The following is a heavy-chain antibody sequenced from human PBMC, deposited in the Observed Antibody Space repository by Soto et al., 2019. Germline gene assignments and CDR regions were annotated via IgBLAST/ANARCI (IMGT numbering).Heavy chain of an antibody. CDR1: GFNVSSYS. V-gene: IGHV3-21*02. CDR3: ASRKVAVGKGFDP. Sequence: EVQLVESGGGLVKPGGSLRLSCAGSGFNVSSYSLNWVRQAPGKGLEWVSSISSSNKYIYYADSVKGRFTISRDNAKNSLFLQMNSLRVEDTAVYYCASRKVAVGKGFDPWGQGTLVTVSS. CDR2: ISSSNKYI. J-gene: IGHJ5*02. D-gene: IGHD2-15*01.